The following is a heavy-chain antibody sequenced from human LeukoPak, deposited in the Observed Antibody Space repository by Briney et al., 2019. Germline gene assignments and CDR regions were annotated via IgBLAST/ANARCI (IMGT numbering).Heavy chain of an antibody. CDR3: ARVGRYYDSSGYYGSLYYYGMGV. J-gene: IGHJ6*02. CDR1: GFTFSSYS. CDR2: ISSSSSYI. Sequence: PGGSLRLSCAASGFTFSSYSMNWVRQAPGKGLEWVSSISSSSSYIYYADSVKGRFTISRDNAKNSLYLQMNSLRAEDTAVYYCARVGRYYDSSGYYGSLYYYGMGVWGQGTTVTVSS. D-gene: IGHD3-22*01. V-gene: IGHV3-21*01.